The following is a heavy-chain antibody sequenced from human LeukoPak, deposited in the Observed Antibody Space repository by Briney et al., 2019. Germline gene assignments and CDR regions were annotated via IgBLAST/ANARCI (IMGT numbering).Heavy chain of an antibody. CDR3: ARDSKLVAALYNPIYYYYGMDV. CDR2: IKQDGSEK. D-gene: IGHD2-15*01. J-gene: IGHJ6*02. V-gene: IGHV3-7*01. Sequence: PGGSLRLSCAASGFTFSSYWMSWVRQAPGKGLEWVANIKQDGSEKYYVDSVKGRFTISRDNAKNSLYLQMNSLRAEDTAVYYCARDSKLVAALYNPIYYYYGMDVWGQGTTVTVSS. CDR1: GFTFSSYW.